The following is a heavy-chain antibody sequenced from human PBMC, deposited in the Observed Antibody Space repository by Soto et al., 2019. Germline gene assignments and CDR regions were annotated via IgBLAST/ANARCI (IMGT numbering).Heavy chain of an antibody. Sequence: QPGGSLRLSCEASGVTFSSYWMSWVRQAPGKGLEWVANIKQDGSEKYYVDSVKGRFTISRDNAKNSLYLQMNSLRAEDTAVYYCARENPSDYYGMDVWGQATTVTVSS. CDR1: GVTFSSYW. CDR3: ARENPSDYYGMDV. V-gene: IGHV3-7*01. CDR2: IKQDGSEK. J-gene: IGHJ6*02.